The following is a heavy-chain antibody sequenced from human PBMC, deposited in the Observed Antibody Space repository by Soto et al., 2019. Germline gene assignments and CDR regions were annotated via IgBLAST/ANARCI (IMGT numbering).Heavy chain of an antibody. Sequence: EVQLVQSGAEVKKAGESLKISCQGSGYSFTNYWVGWVRQIPGRGLEWMGIIHPGDSDTRYSPFFQGQVTISADKSISTAYLQWSSLKASDTAMYYCARHNRYSSTWFEGWFDPWGQGTLVTVFS. CDR2: IHPGDSDT. V-gene: IGHV5-51*03. CDR3: ARHNRYSSTWFEGWFDP. D-gene: IGHD6-13*01. CDR1: GYSFTNYW. J-gene: IGHJ5*02.